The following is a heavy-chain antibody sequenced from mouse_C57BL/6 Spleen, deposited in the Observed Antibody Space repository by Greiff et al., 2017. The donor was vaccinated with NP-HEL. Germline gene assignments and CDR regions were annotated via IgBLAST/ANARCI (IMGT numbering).Heavy chain of an antibody. D-gene: IGHD1-1*01. V-gene: IGHV1-50*01. CDR3: ARGGDYYGSIFDY. J-gene: IGHJ2*01. Sequence: QVQLKQPGAELVKPGASVKLSCKASGYTFTSYWMQRVKQRPGQGLEWIGEIDPSDSYTNYNQKFKGKATLTVDTSSSTAYMQLSSLTSEDSAVYYCARGGDYYGSIFDYWGQGTTLTVSS. CDR2: IDPSDSYT. CDR1: GYTFTSYW.